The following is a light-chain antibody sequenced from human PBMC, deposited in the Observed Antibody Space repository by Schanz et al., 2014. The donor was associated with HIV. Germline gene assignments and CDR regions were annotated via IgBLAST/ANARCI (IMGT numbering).Light chain of an antibody. CDR2: DVS. J-gene: IGKJ2*01. Sequence: DIQMTQSPSSLSASVGDRVTITCQASRDITNSLNWYQQKPGTAPKLLICDVSTLETGVPSRFSGSGSGTDFTLTISSLQPEDIATYYCQQFFFLPYTFGRGTKLELK. V-gene: IGKV1-33*01. CDR3: QQFFFLPYT. CDR1: RDITNS.